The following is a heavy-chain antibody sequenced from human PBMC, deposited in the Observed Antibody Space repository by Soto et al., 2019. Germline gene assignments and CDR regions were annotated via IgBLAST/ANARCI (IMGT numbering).Heavy chain of an antibody. V-gene: IGHV3-48*02. J-gene: IGHJ4*02. CDR3: AREVLTASY. Sequence: EIQLVESGGGLVQPGGSLGLSCAASGFTFSSNSMNWVRQAPGKGLEWISYIDSRSGTIYYADSVKGRFTISRDNAKNSLYLQMNSLRDEDTAVYYCAREVLTASYWGQGTLVTVSS. CDR1: GFTFSSNS. CDR2: IDSRSGTI. D-gene: IGHD2-8*01.